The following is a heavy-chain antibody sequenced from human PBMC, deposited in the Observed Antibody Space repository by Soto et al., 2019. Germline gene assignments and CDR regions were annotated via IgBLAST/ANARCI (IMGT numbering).Heavy chain of an antibody. Sequence: PGGSLRLSCAASGFTFSSYWMSWVRQAPGKGLEWVANIKQDGSEKYYVDSVKGRFTISRDNAKNSLYLQMNSLRAEDTAVYYCARVPGTTIDYYYYGMDVWGQGTTVTVSS. V-gene: IGHV3-7*01. CDR1: GFTFSSYW. CDR2: IKQDGSEK. D-gene: IGHD1-7*01. J-gene: IGHJ6*02. CDR3: ARVPGTTIDYYYYGMDV.